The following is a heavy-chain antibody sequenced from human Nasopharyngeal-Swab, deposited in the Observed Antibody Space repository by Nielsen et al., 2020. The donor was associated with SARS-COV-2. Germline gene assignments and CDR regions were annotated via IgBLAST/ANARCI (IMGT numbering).Heavy chain of an antibody. CDR3: ARVGSSWYGINYYYYMDV. CDR2: IWYDGSNK. CDR1: GFTFSSYG. V-gene: IGHV3-33*01. J-gene: IGHJ6*03. D-gene: IGHD6-13*01. Sequence: GESLTLSCAASGFTFSSYGMHWVRHAPGKGLEWVAVIWYDGSNKYYADSVKGRFTISRDNSKNTLYLQMNSLRAEDTAVYYCARVGSSWYGINYYYYMDVWGKGTTVTVSS.